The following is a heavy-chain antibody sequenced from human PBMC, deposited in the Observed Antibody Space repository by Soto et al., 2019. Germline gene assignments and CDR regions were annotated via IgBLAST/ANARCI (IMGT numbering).Heavy chain of an antibody. V-gene: IGHV4-4*02. CDR1: SGSIRSSNW. Sequence: SETLSLTCAVSSGSIRSSNWWSWVRQPPGKGLEWIGEIYHSGSTNYNPSLKSRVTISVDKSKNQFSLKLSSVTAAYTAVYYCATILANSYYFDYWGQGTLVTVSS. CDR2: IYHSGST. D-gene: IGHD3-3*01. J-gene: IGHJ4*02. CDR3: ATILANSYYFDY.